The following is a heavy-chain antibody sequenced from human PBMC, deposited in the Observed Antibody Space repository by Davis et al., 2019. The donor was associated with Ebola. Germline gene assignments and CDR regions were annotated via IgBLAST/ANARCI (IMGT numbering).Heavy chain of an antibody. CDR3: ARILRYFDWRLGYYYGMDV. J-gene: IGHJ6*04. V-gene: IGHV1-8*01. Sequence: ASVKVSCKASGYTFTSYDINWVRQATGQGLEWMGWMNPNSGNTGYAQKFQGRVTMTRNTSISTAYMELSSLRSEDTAVYYCARILRYFDWRLGYYYGMDVWGKGTTVTVSS. CDR1: GYTFTSYD. CDR2: MNPNSGNT. D-gene: IGHD3-9*01.